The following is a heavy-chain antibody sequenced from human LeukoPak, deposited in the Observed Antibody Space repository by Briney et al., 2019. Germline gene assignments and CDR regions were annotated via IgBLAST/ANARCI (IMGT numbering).Heavy chain of an antibody. D-gene: IGHD3-16*01. CDR3: ARFGDERLAFDY. Sequence: GASVKVSCKASGCTFSSYTISWVRQAPGQGLEWMGRIIPILGIANYAQKFQGRVTIAADKSTSTAYMELSSLRSEDTAVYYCARFGDERLAFDYWGQGTLVTVSS. CDR1: GCTFSSYT. V-gene: IGHV1-69*02. J-gene: IGHJ4*02. CDR2: IIPILGIA.